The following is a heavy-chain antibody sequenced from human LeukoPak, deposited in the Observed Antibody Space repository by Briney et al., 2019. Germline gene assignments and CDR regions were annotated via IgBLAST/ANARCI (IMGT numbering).Heavy chain of an antibody. V-gene: IGHV3-30*02. CDR1: GFTFSSYG. J-gene: IGHJ4*02. CDR3: AKDSKYCTNGVCPLDY. Sequence: PGGSLRLSCAASGFTFSSYGMHWVRQAPGKGLEWVAFIRYDGSNKYYADSVKGRFTISRDNSKNTLYLQMNSLRAEDTAVYYCAKDSKYCTNGVCPLDYWSQGTLVTVSS. CDR2: IRYDGSNK. D-gene: IGHD2-8*01.